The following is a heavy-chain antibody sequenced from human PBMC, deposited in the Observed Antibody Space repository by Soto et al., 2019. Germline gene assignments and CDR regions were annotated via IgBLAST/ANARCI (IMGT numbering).Heavy chain of an antibody. CDR2: ISGRGDDT. D-gene: IGHD3-22*01. V-gene: IGHV3-23*01. CDR1: GFTFSSYA. Sequence: EVQLLESGGDLVQPGESLRLSCAASGFTFSSYAMSWVRQAPGKGLEWVSTISGRGDDTYYTDSVKGRFTISRDNSKNTLYVHMNSLRAEDTAVYYCARAQPTYSSSYFDYWGQGTLVTVSS. J-gene: IGHJ4*02. CDR3: ARAQPTYSSSYFDY.